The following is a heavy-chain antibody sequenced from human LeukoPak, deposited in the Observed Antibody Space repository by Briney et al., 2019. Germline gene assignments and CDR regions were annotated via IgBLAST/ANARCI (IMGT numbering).Heavy chain of an antibody. CDR1: GFTFSNFS. J-gene: IGHJ4*02. CDR2: ISSSSSYI. Sequence: GGSLRLSCAASGFTFSNFSMNWVRQAPGKGLEWVSSISSSSSYIYYADSVKGRFTISRDNAKSSLYLQMNSLRAEDTAVYYCARAYGDYVDSFDYWGQGTLVTVSS. CDR3: ARAYGDYVDSFDY. V-gene: IGHV3-21*01. D-gene: IGHD4-17*01.